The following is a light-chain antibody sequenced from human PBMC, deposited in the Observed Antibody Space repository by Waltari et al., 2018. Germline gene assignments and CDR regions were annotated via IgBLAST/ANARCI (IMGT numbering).Light chain of an antibody. V-gene: IGKV3-20*01. CDR1: QTVDSTY. Sequence: EIVLTQSPGTLSLSPGERATPSCRASQTVDSTYLAWYQQKPGQAPRLLIYGASSRAIGIPDRFSGSGSGTDFTLTISRLEPEDFAVYYCQQYGSSRFTFGPGTKVDIK. CDR2: GAS. CDR3: QQYGSSRFT. J-gene: IGKJ3*01.